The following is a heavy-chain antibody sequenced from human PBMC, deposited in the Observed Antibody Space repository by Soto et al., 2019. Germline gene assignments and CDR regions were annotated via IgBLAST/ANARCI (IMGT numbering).Heavy chain of an antibody. J-gene: IGHJ3*01. D-gene: IGHD2-8*01. CDR2: ISYSGST. CDR3: ARSAQWDGFDP. V-gene: IGHV4-31*03. CDR1: AGSISTINYY. Sequence: QVQLQESGPGLVRPSQTLSLTCTVSAGSISTINYYWSWIRQHPEKGLEWIGYISYSGSTFYHSSLKGRVTISLDTSKKQFSLTLTSVTAAETAVYYCARSAQWDGFDPWGQGTMVTVSS.